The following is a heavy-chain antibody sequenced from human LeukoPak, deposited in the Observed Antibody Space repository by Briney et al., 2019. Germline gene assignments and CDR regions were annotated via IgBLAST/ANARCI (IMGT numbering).Heavy chain of an antibody. D-gene: IGHD1-26*01. CDR3: ARIVAGGAFDV. CDR1: GFTLSSNY. V-gene: IGHV3-66*01. J-gene: IGHJ3*01. CDR2: IYSGGST. Sequence: GGSLRLSCAASGFTLSSNYMSWVRQAPGKGLEWVSVIYSGGSTYHADSVTGSVTISRDNSKNTLYLQMNSLRDEDTAVYYCARIVAGGAFDVWGQGTMVTVSS.